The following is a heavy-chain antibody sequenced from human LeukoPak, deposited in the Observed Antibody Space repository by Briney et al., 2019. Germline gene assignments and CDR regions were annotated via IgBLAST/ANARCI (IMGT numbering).Heavy chain of an antibody. CDR1: GGSFSGYY. V-gene: IGHV4-34*01. Sequence: SETLSLTCAVYGGSFSGYYWSWIRQPPGKGLEWIGEINHSGSTNYNPSLKSRVTIPVDTSKNQFSLKLSSVTAADTAVYYCARGSLVLRFLEWLSQEAFDIWGQGTMVTVSS. D-gene: IGHD3-3*01. CDR2: INHSGST. J-gene: IGHJ3*02. CDR3: ARGSLVLRFLEWLSQEAFDI.